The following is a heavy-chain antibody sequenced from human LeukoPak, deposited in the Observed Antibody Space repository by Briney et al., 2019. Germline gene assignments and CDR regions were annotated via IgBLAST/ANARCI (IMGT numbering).Heavy chain of an antibody. CDR3: AKGGYDYVEIGYFDF. CDR2: IIGSSGAT. J-gene: IGHJ4*02. D-gene: IGHD5-12*01. CDR1: GFTFSNYA. Sequence: GGSLRLSCAASGFTFSNYAMNWVRQAPGKGLEWVSLIIGSSGATFYADSVKGRFTTSRDHSKNTLYLQMNSLRAEDTAVYYCAKGGYDYVEIGYFDFWGQGTLVTVSS. V-gene: IGHV3-23*01.